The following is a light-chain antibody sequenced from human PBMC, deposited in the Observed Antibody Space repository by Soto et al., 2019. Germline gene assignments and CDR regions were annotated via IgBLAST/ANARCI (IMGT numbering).Light chain of an antibody. CDR3: RSYTSSSTYV. CDR2: DVS. J-gene: IGLJ1*01. V-gene: IGLV2-14*01. CDR1: SSVVGGYNY. Sequence: QSALTQPASVSGSPGQSITISCTGTSSVVGGYNYVSWYQQHPGKAPKLMIYDVSNRPSGVSNRFSGSKSGNTASLTISGLQAEFEADYYCRSYTSSSTYVFGPGTKVTVL.